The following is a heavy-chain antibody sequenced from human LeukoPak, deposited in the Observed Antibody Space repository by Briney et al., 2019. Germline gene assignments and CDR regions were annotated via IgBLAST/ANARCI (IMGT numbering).Heavy chain of an antibody. D-gene: IGHD3-22*01. Sequence: GGSLRLSCAASGFTFTNYAMRWVRQTPGKGLEWVALISSDGSKNIYADPVKGRFTVSRDNSKNTLYLQMNSLRAEDTAVYYCAKSSYYDSSGYYREYYFDQWGQGTLVTVSS. J-gene: IGHJ4*02. CDR2: ISSDGSKN. V-gene: IGHV3-30*18. CDR1: GFTFTNYA. CDR3: AKSSYYDSSGYYREYYFDQ.